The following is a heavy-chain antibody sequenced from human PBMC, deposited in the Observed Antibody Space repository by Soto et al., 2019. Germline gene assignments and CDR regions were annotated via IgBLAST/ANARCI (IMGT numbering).Heavy chain of an antibody. Sequence: GGSLRLSCAASGFTFSSYWMSWVRQAPGKGLEWVANIKQDGSEKYYVDSVKGRFTISRDNAKNSLYLQMNSLRAEDTAVYYCARDLGIAAAGGIDYWGQGTLVTVSS. D-gene: IGHD6-13*01. CDR2: IKQDGSEK. CDR1: GFTFSSYW. V-gene: IGHV3-7*01. J-gene: IGHJ4*02. CDR3: ARDLGIAAAGGIDY.